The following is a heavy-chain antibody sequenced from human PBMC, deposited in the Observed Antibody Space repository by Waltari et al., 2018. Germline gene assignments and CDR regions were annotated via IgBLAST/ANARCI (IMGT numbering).Heavy chain of an antibody. D-gene: IGHD5-12*01. CDR3: ARDKPIRGLLDYYYYYMDV. V-gene: IGHV4-59*01. CDR2: IYYSGST. J-gene: IGHJ6*03. CDR1: GGSISSYY. Sequence: QVQLQESGPGLVKPSETLSLTCTVSGGSISSYYWSWIRQPPGKGLEWIGYIYYSGSTNYNPALKSRVTISVDTSKNQFSLKLSSVTAADTAVYYCARDKPIRGLLDYYYYYMDVWGKGTTVTVSS.